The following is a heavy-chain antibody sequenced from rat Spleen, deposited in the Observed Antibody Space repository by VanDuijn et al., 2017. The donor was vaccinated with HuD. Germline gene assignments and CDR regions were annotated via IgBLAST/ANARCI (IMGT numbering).Heavy chain of an antibody. CDR3: TTDELGGFDY. CDR1: GFTFSDYY. V-gene: IGHV5-22*01. D-gene: IGHD5-1*01. CDR2: ISYEGNTA. J-gene: IGHJ2*01. Sequence: EVQLVESGGVLVQPGRSMKLSCAASGFTFSDYYMAWVRQAPKKGLEWVASISYEGNTAFYGDSMKGRFTISRDNAKSTLYLQISSLRSEDTATYYCTTDELGGFDYWGQGVMVTVSS.